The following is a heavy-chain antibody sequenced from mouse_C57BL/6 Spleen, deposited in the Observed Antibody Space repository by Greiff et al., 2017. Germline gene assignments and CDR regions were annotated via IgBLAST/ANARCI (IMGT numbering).Heavy chain of an antibody. D-gene: IGHD1-1*01. CDR3: TREHYGSSYNYFDY. CDR2: ISSGGDYI. V-gene: IGHV5-9-1*02. J-gene: IGHJ2*01. Sequence: EVQVVESGEGLVKPGGSLKLSCAASGFTFSSSAMSWVRQTPEKRLEWVAYISSGGDYIYYADTVKGRFTISRDNARNTLYLQMSSLKSEDTAMYYCTREHYGSSYNYFDYWGQGTTLTVSS. CDR1: GFTFSSSA.